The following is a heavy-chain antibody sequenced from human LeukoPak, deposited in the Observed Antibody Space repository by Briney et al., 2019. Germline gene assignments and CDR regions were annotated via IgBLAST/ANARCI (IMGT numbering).Heavy chain of an antibody. J-gene: IGHJ6*03. V-gene: IGHV4-59*01. CDR3: ARTTMVRGTYYMDV. Sequence: SETLSLTCTVSGGSISSYYWSWIRQPPGKGLEWIGYIYYSGYPNYNPSLKSRVTISVDTSKNQFSLKLSSVTAADTAVHYCARTTMVRGTYYMDVWGKGTTVTISS. D-gene: IGHD3-10*01. CDR1: GGSISSYY. CDR2: IYYSGYP.